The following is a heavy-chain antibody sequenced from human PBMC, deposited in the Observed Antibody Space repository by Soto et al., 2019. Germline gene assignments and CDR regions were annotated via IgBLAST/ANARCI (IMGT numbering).Heavy chain of an antibody. J-gene: IGHJ6*02. CDR2: ISAYNGNT. CDR1: GYTFTSYG. V-gene: IGHV1-18*01. D-gene: IGHD3-3*01. CDR3: ARVGYYDFWSNYYGMDV. Sequence: ASVKVSCKASGYTFTSYGISWVRQAPGQGLEWMGWISAYNGNTNYAQKLQGRVTMTTDTSTSTAYMELRSLRSDDTAVYYCARVGYYDFWSNYYGMDVWGPGTTVTVSS.